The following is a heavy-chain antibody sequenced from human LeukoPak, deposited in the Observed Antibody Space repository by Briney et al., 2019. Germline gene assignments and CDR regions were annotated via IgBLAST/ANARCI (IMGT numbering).Heavy chain of an antibody. D-gene: IGHD2-2*01. V-gene: IGHV3-23*01. CDR2: ISDSSGST. CDR1: GFTFSSYA. Sequence: GGSLRLSCAASGFTFSSYAMSWVRQAPGKGLEWVLGISDSSGSTYYADSVKGRFTVSRDNSKNTLYLQMNSLRAEDTAVYYCAKLPPRVVPAANYYFDYWGQGTLVTVSS. J-gene: IGHJ4*02. CDR3: AKLPPRVVPAANYYFDY.